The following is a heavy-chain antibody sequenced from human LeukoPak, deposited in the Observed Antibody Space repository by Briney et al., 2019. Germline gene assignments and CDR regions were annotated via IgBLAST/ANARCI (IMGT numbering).Heavy chain of an antibody. V-gene: IGHV3-30*18. CDR3: AKASIVAPIYGIDV. CDR2: ISYDGSNK. D-gene: IGHD1-26*01. CDR1: GFTFSSYG. J-gene: IGHJ6*02. Sequence: GGSLRLSCAVSGFTFSSYGMHWVRQAPGKELEWVGVISYDGSNKYYADSVKGRFTISRDNSKNTLYLQMNSLRAEDTAVYYCAKASIVAPIYGIDVWGPGTTVTVSS.